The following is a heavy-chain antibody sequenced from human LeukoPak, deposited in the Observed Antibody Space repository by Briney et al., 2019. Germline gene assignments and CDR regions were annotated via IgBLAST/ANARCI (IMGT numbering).Heavy chain of an antibody. Sequence: GSLRLSCAASGFTFSSYSMNWVRQAPGKGLEWVSSISSSSSYIYYADSVKGRFTISRDNAKNSLYLQMNSLRAEDTAVYYRARDAYYYDSSGYYHYYYYMDVWGKGTTVTVSS. CDR2: ISSSSSYI. CDR3: ARDAYYYDSSGYYHYYYYMDV. CDR1: GFTFSSYS. J-gene: IGHJ6*03. D-gene: IGHD3-22*01. V-gene: IGHV3-21*01.